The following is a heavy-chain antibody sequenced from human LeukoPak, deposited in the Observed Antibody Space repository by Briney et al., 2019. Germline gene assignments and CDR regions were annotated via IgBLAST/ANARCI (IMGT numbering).Heavy chain of an antibody. CDR3: ARPLSGSSSWHGDAFDI. CDR1: GGSISSSTYY. V-gene: IGHV4-39*01. CDR2: IYYSGST. D-gene: IGHD6-13*01. Sequence: SETLSLTCTVSGGSISSSTYYWGWIRQPPGKGLEWIGSIYYSGSTYYNASLKSRVTISADTSRNQFSLKLSSVTAADTAVYYCARPLSGSSSWHGDAFDIWGQGTMVTVSS. J-gene: IGHJ3*02.